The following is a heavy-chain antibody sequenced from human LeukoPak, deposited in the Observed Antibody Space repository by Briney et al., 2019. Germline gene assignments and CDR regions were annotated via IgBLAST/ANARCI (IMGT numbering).Heavy chain of an antibody. V-gene: IGHV1-69*06. J-gene: IGHJ4*02. Sequence: SVKVSCKASGGTFSSYAISWVRQAPGQGLEWMGGIIPIFGTANYAQKFQGRVTITADKSTSTAYMELSSLRSEDTAVYYCAIQYYYDSSGYSGYFDYWGQGTLVTVSS. CDR1: GGTFSSYA. CDR3: AIQYYYDSSGYSGYFDY. D-gene: IGHD3-22*01. CDR2: IIPIFGTA.